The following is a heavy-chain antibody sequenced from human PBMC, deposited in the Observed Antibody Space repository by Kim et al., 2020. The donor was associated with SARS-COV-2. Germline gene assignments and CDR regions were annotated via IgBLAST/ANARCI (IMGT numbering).Heavy chain of an antibody. CDR2: ISWNSGSI. J-gene: IGHJ6*02. CDR3: AKDIRVEGFGELSGMDV. D-gene: IGHD3-10*01. Sequence: GGSLRLSCAASGFTFDDYAMHWVRQAPGKGLEWVSGISWNSGSIGYADSVKGRFTISRDNAKNSLYLQMNSLRAEDTALYYCAKDIRVEGFGELSGMDVWGQGTTVTVSS. V-gene: IGHV3-9*01. CDR1: GFTFDDYA.